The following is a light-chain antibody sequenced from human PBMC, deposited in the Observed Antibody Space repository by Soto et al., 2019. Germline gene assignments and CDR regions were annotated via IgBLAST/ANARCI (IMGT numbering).Light chain of an antibody. CDR1: QGISSY. CDR2: AAS. CDR3: QQLNNYPLT. Sequence: DIQLTQSPSFQSASVGDRVTITCRASQGISSYLAWYQQKPGKAPKLLIYAASTLQSGVPSRFSGSGSGTEFTLTISSLQPEDLGTYYCQQLNNYPLTFGGGTKVDIK. V-gene: IGKV1-9*01. J-gene: IGKJ4*01.